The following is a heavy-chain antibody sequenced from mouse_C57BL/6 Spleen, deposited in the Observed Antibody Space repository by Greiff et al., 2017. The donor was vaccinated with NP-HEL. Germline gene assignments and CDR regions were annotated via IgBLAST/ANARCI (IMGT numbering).Heavy chain of an antibody. V-gene: IGHV1-64*01. CDR1: GYTFTSYW. CDR2: LHPNSGST. Sequence: VQLQQPGAELVKPGASVKLSCKASGYTFTSYWMHWVKQRPGQGLEWIGMLHPNSGSTNYNEKFKSKATLTVDKSSSTAYMQLSSLTSEDSAVYYCASNYYGSSTFAYWGQGTLVTVSA. D-gene: IGHD1-1*01. CDR3: ASNYYGSSTFAY. J-gene: IGHJ3*01.